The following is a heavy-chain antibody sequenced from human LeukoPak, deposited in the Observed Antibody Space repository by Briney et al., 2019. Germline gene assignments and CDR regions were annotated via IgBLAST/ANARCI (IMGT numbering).Heavy chain of an antibody. CDR1: GGTFSSYA. V-gene: IGHV3-23*01. J-gene: IGHJ4*02. D-gene: IGHD3-10*01. Sequence: ASVKVSCKASGGTFSSYAISWVRQAPGKGLEWVSAISGSGGSTYYADSVKGRFTISRDNSKNTLYLQMNSLRAEDTAVYYCAKGDYYGSGSYYNVYYFDYWGQGTLVTVSS. CDR2: ISGSGGST. CDR3: AKGDYYGSGSYYNVYYFDY.